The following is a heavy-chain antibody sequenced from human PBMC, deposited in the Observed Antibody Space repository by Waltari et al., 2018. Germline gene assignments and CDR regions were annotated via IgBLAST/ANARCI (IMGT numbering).Heavy chain of an antibody. CDR1: GGSISSYY. Sequence: QVQLQESGPGLVKPSETLSLTCTVSGGSISSYYWSWIRQPPGKGLEWIGYIYYSGSTNYNPSLKSRVTISVDTSKNQFSLKLSSVTAADTAVYYCARYQGLWSAYYFDYWGQGTLVIVSS. D-gene: IGHD2-21*01. J-gene: IGHJ4*02. V-gene: IGHV4-59*01. CDR2: IYYSGST. CDR3: ARYQGLWSAYYFDY.